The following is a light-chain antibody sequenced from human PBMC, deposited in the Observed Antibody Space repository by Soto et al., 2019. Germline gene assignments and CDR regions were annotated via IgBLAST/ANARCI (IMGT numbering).Light chain of an antibody. CDR2: GAS. J-gene: IGKJ2*01. CDR1: QSVSSSY. V-gene: IGKV3-20*01. Sequence: EIVLTQSPGTLSLSPGERATLSCRASQSVSSSYLAWYQQKPGQAPRLLIYGASSRATGISDRFSGSGSRTDFTLTISRLEPEDFAVYYCQQYGSAQTFGQGTKLEMK. CDR3: QQYGSAQT.